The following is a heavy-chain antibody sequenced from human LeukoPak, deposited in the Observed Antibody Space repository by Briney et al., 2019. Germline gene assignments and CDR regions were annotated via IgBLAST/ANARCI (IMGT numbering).Heavy chain of an antibody. J-gene: IGHJ1*01. CDR1: GFTFSSHG. D-gene: IGHD6-13*01. V-gene: IGHV3-30*18. CDR2: ISYDGSTK. CDR3: AKESGSRSYGAYFPH. Sequence: GRSLRLSCAASGFTFSSHGMQWVRQAPGKGLEWVAVISYDGSTKYYADSVKGRFTVSRDNSKSTLYLQMNSLRAEDTAVYYCAKESGSRSYGAYFPHWGQGTLVTVSS.